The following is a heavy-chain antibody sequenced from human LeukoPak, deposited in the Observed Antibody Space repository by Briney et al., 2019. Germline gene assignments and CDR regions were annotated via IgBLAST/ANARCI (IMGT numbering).Heavy chain of an antibody. CDR1: GFTFDDYA. V-gene: IGHV3-9*01. CDR3: AKDLELGWQKVPGGTFDI. Sequence: PGRSLRLSCAASGFTFDDYAMHWVRQAPGKGLEWVSGISWNSGSMAYADSVKGRFTISRDSAKNSLYLQMNSLRADDTALYYCAKDLELGWQKVPGGTFDIWGQGTMVTVSS. D-gene: IGHD1-7*01. J-gene: IGHJ3*02. CDR2: ISWNSGSM.